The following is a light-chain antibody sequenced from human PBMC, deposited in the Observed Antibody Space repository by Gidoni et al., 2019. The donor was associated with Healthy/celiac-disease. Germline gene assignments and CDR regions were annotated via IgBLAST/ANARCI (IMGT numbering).Light chain of an antibody. CDR3: CSYAGSSTLV. V-gene: IGLV2-23*01. CDR1: SSDVGSYNL. Sequence: QSALTQPASVSGSPGQSITISCTGTSSDVGSYNLFPWYQQHPGKAPKLMIYEGSKRPSRVSNRFSGSKSGNTASLTISGLQAEDEADYYCCSYAGSSTLVFGGGTKLTVL. J-gene: IGLJ3*02. CDR2: EGS.